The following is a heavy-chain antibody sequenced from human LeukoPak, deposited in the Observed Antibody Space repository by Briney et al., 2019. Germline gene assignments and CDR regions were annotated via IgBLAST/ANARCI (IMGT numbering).Heavy chain of an antibody. CDR3: ARDVEGIAARLANNWFDP. D-gene: IGHD6-6*01. J-gene: IGHJ5*02. CDR1: GGSISSYY. CDR2: IYTSGST. Sequence: SETLSLTCTVSGGSISSYYWSWIRQPAGKGLEWIGRIYTSGSTNYNPSLKSRVTMSVDTSKSQFSLKLSSVTAADTAVYYCARDVEGIAARLANNWFDPWGQGTLVTVSS. V-gene: IGHV4-4*07.